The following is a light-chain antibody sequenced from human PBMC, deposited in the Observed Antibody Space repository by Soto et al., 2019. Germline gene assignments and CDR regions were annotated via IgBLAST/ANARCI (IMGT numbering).Light chain of an antibody. CDR3: QQYGSSPLS. V-gene: IGKV3-20*01. CDR1: QSIDNNH. J-gene: IGKJ4*01. Sequence: EIVLTQSPGTLSLSPGERVTLSCRASQSIDNNHLAWYQQKPGQAPRLLIHGTSNRATGIPDRFSGSGSGTDFTLSISSLEPEDFAVYYCQQYGSSPLSFGGGTKVEIK. CDR2: GTS.